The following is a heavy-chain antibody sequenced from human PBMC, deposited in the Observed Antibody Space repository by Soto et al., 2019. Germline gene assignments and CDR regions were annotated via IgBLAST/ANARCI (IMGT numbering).Heavy chain of an antibody. CDR2: INAGNGNT. CDR3: AREEPYDSSSKY. Sequence: ASVKVSCKASGYTFTSYAMHWVRQAPGQRLEWMGWINAGNGNTKYSQKFQGRVTITRDTSASTAYMELSSLRSEDTAVYYCAREEPYDSSSKYWGQGTLVTVSS. J-gene: IGHJ4*02. CDR1: GYTFTSYA. V-gene: IGHV1-3*01. D-gene: IGHD3-22*01.